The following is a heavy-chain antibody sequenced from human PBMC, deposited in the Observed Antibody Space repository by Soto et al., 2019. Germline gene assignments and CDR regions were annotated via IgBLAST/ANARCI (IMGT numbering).Heavy chain of an antibody. V-gene: IGHV3-30-3*01. Sequence: PGGSLRLSCAASGFTFSSYALHWVRQAPGKGLEWVALISFAGTNKYYADSVKGRFTISRDSSNNTLYLQMNSLRTEDTALYYCARSYDSTGYYYFDYWGQGTLVTVSS. CDR3: ARSYDSTGYYYFDY. CDR2: ISFAGTNK. J-gene: IGHJ4*02. CDR1: GFTFSSYA. D-gene: IGHD3-22*01.